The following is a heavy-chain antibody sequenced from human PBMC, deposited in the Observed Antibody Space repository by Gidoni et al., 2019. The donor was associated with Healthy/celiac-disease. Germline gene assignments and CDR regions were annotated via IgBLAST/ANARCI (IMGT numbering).Heavy chain of an antibody. J-gene: IGHJ4*02. CDR1: GFTFSSYA. CDR3: AKDPRGEYDY. V-gene: IGHV3-23*01. Sequence: EVQLLEYGGGLVQPGGSLRLSCEASGFTFSSYAMSWFRQAPGKGLEWVSAISGSGGSTYYADSVKGRFTISRDNSKNTLYLQMNSLRAEDTAVYYCAKDPRGEYDYWGQGTLVTVSS. D-gene: IGHD3-10*01. CDR2: ISGSGGST.